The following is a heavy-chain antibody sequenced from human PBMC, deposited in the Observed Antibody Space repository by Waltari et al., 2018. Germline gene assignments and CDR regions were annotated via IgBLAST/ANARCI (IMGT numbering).Heavy chain of an antibody. D-gene: IGHD2-8*01. CDR1: GFTFSSYS. CDR3: ARVGYCTNGVCPPDAFDI. CDR2: ISSSISTI. Sequence: EVQLVESGGGLVQPGGSLRLSCAASGFTFSSYSINWVRKAPGKGLEWVSYISSSISTIYYADSVKGRFTISRDNAKNSLYLQMNSLRAEDTAVYYCARVGYCTNGVCPPDAFDIWGQGTMVTVSS. V-gene: IGHV3-48*04. J-gene: IGHJ3*02.